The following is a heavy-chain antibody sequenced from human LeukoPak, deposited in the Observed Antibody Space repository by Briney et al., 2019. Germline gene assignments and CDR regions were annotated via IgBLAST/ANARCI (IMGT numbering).Heavy chain of an antibody. CDR2: IYYSGST. D-gene: IGHD6-6*01. V-gene: IGHV4-31*11. Sequence: SETLSLTCAVSGGSISSGGYYWSWIRQHPGKGLEWIGYIYYSGSTYYNPSLKSRVTISVDTSKNQFSLKLSSVTAADTAVYYCARRVAARPYYFDYWGQGTLVTVSS. J-gene: IGHJ4*02. CDR3: ARRVAARPYYFDY. CDR1: GGSISSGGYY.